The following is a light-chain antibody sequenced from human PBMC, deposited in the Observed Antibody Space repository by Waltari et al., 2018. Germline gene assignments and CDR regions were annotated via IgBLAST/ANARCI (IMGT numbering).Light chain of an antibody. J-gene: IGKJ1*01. V-gene: IGKV1-39*01. CDR2: AAS. CDR1: QSIDKF. Sequence: DIQMTQSPSSLSASVGDRVTITCRPSQSIDKFLNWYQKKPGKAPDLLIYAASTLQTGVPSRFSGSGSATDFTLTITSLHPEDFATYYCQPTYTSLAWTFGQGTKVEIK. CDR3: QPTYTSLAWT.